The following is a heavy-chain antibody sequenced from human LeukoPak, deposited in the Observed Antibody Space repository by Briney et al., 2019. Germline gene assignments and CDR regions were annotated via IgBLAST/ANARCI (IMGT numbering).Heavy chain of an antibody. CDR3: ARDNDWAFDY. CDR1: GFTFSNSD. Sequence: GGSLRLSCTTSGFTFSNSDMTWVRQAPGKGLEWVSSITTTSSYIYYADSVRGRFTISRDNAKNSLYLQMNSLRDEDTAVYYCARDNDWAFDYWGQGTLVTVSS. CDR2: ITTTSSYI. D-gene: IGHD3-9*01. J-gene: IGHJ4*02. V-gene: IGHV3-21*01.